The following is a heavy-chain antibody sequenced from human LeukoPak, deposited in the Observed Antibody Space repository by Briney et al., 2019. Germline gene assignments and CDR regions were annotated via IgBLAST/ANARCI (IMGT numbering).Heavy chain of an antibody. J-gene: IGHJ4*02. CDR3: ARDHRTRGYFDWSPHLDY. CDR2: MNPNSGNT. Sequence: ASVKVSCKASGYTFTSYDINWVRQATGQGLEWMGWMNPNSGNTGYAQKFQGRVTMTRDTSISTAYMEVSRLTSDDTAVYYCARDHRTRGYFDWSPHLDYWGQGTLVTVSS. CDR1: GYTFTSYD. D-gene: IGHD3-9*01. V-gene: IGHV1-8*02.